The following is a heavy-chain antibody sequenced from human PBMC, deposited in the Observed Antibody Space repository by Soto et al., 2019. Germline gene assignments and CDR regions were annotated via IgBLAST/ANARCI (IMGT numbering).Heavy chain of an antibody. CDR3: ARWSYLDY. CDR2: ISGSDGKT. V-gene: IGHV3-23*01. J-gene: IGHJ4*02. D-gene: IGHD3-3*01. CDR1: GFSFSSYA. Sequence: GSLRLSCAASGFSFSSYAMSWVRQAPGKGLEWVSTISGSDGKTYYADSVKGRFSISRDTSKNTLYLQMNSLRADDTAVYYCARWSYLDYWGQGTRVTVSS.